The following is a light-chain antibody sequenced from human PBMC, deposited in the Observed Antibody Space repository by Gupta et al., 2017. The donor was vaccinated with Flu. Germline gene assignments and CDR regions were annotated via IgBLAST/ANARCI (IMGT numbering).Light chain of an antibody. V-gene: IGKV3-20*01. CDR2: GAS. CDR1: QSVRNSF. CDR3: QQYGTSPIT. Sequence: EIVLPQSPGTLSLSPGERAILSCRASQSVRNSFLAWYQQQPGQAPRLLIYGASNRATGIPDRFSGSGSGTDFTLTISRLEPEDFAVYHCQQYGTSPITFGQGTRLEIK. J-gene: IGKJ5*01.